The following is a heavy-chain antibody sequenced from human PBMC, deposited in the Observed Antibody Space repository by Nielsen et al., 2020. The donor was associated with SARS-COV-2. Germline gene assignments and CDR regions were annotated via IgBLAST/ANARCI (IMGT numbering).Heavy chain of an antibody. CDR3: ARAEDSLTGYSLGY. V-gene: IGHV4-31*03. D-gene: IGHD3-9*01. J-gene: IGHJ4*02. Sequence: SETLSLTCTVSGGSISSGGYYWSWIRKHPGKGLEWIGYIYYSGSTYYNPSLKSRVTISVDTSKNQFSLKLSSVTAADTAVYYCARAEDSLTGYSLGYWGQGTLVTVSS. CDR2: IYYSGST. CDR1: GGSISSGGYY.